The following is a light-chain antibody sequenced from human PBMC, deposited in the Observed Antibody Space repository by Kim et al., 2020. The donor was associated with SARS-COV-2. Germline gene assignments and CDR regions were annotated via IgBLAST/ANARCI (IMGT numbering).Light chain of an antibody. CDR1: SLRSYY. Sequence: SSELTQDPAVSVALGQTVRITCQGDSLRSYYASWYQQKPGQAPVLVIYGKNNRHSGIPDRFSGSSSGNTASLTITGAQAEDEADYYCNSRDSSGNIWVLGGGTQLTVL. J-gene: IGLJ3*02. CDR3: NSRDSSGNIWV. V-gene: IGLV3-19*01. CDR2: GKN.